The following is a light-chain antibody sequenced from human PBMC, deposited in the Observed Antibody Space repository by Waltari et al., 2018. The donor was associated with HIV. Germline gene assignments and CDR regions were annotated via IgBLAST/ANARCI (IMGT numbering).Light chain of an antibody. Sequence: DIQLTQSPSVLSASVGDRVTITCRASQGVSTYLAWYQQKPGQAPNLLIYAASTLQSEVPSRFSGSGSGTEFTLTISSLQPEDFATYYCQQLNSYPRTFGPGTKVDIK. CDR2: AAS. CDR3: QQLNSYPRT. V-gene: IGKV1-9*01. J-gene: IGKJ3*01. CDR1: QGVSTY.